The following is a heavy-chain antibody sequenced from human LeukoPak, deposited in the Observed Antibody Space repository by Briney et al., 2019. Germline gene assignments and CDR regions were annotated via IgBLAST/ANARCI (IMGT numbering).Heavy chain of an antibody. D-gene: IGHD3-9*01. CDR3: ARHRTYYDILTGYPTYNWFDP. J-gene: IGHJ5*02. CDR1: GYSISSGYY. CDR2: IYYSGST. V-gene: IGHV4-38-2*02. Sequence: SETLSLTCTVSGYSISSGYYWGWIRQPPGKGLEWIGSIYYSGSTYYNPSLKSRVTISVDTSKNQFSLKLSSVTAADTAVYYCARHRTYYDILTGYPTYNWFDPWGQGTLVTVSS.